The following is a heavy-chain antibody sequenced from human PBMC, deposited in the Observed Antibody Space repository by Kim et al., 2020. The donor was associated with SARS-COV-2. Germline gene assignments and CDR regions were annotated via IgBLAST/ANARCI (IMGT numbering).Heavy chain of an antibody. V-gene: IGHV3-74*01. Sequence: GGSLRLSCAASGFTFSCYWMHWVRQAPGKGLVWVSRINNDGSGTSYADSVKGRFTISRDNAKNTLYLQMNSLRVEDTAVYYCVRGSGNYGYGMGVWGQGTTVTVSS. CDR2: INNDGSGT. CDR3: VRGSGNYGYGMGV. CDR1: GFTFSCYW. J-gene: IGHJ6*02. D-gene: IGHD3-3*01.